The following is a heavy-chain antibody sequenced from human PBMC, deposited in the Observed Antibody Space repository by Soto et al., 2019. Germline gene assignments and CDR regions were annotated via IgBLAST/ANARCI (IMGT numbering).Heavy chain of an antibody. Sequence: SETLSLTCAVSDYSISSGYWWGWVRQPPGKGLEWIGSIYESGRTYYNPYNPSLKSRVTISVDTSKNQFSLKLSSVTAADTAVYYCARAAMSGLTWGQGSLVTSPQ. CDR1: DYSISSGYW. V-gene: IGHV4-38-2*01. CDR3: ARAAMSGLT. CDR2: IYESGRT. J-gene: IGHJ4*02. D-gene: IGHD3-3*01.